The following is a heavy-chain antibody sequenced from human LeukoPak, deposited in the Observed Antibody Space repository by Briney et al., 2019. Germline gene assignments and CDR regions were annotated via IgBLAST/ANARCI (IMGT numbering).Heavy chain of an antibody. CDR3: ARVRAGVYYYDSSGRFDY. CDR2: TYYSGST. Sequence: SETLSLTCTVSGGSISSYYWSWIRQPPGKGLEWIGYTYYSGSTNYNPSLKSRVTISVDTSKNQFSLKLSSVTAADTAVYYCARVRAGVYYYDSSGRFDYWGQGTLVTVSS. J-gene: IGHJ4*02. V-gene: IGHV4-59*01. CDR1: GGSISSYY. D-gene: IGHD3-22*01.